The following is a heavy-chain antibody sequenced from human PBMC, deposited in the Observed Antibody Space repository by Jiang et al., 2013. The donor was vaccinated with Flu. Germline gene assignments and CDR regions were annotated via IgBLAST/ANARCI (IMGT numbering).Heavy chain of an antibody. V-gene: IGHV4-30-2*04. D-gene: IGHD6-19*01. CDR3: ARWGAIAVAGF. J-gene: IGHJ4*02. Sequence: SRVTISVDTSKNQFSLKLSSVTAADTAVYYCARWGAIAVAGFWGQGTLVTVSS.